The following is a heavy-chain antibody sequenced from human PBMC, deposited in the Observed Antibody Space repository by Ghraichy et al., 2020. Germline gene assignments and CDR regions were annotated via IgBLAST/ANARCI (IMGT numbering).Heavy chain of an antibody. CDR3: AKDRSSGTYYFYFDF. CDR2: ISGSGAST. D-gene: IGHD1-26*01. J-gene: IGHJ4*02. V-gene: IGHV3-23*01. Sequence: GGSLRLSCAASGFTFSSYAMSWVRQAPGKGLEWVSAISGSGASTYYADSVKGRFTISSDNSKNTLYLQMNSLRAEDTAVYYCAKDRSSGTYYFYFDFWGQGTLVTVSS. CDR1: GFTFSSYA.